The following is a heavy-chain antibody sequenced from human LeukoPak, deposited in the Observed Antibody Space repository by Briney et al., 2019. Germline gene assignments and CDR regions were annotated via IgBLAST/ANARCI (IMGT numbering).Heavy chain of an antibody. Sequence: ASVKVSCKASGYTFTSYDINWVRQATGQGLEWMGWMNPNSGNTGYAQKLQGRVTMTTDTSTGTAYMELRSLRSDDTAVYYCARGGPWIFEVFDYWGQGTLVTVSS. CDR1: GYTFTSYD. D-gene: IGHD3-3*01. CDR2: MNPNSGNT. V-gene: IGHV1-8*01. J-gene: IGHJ4*02. CDR3: ARGGPWIFEVFDY.